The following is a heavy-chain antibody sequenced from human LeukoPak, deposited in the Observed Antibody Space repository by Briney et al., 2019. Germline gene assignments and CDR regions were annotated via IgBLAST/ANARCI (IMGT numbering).Heavy chain of an antibody. CDR3: AKLVGATMTSVY. Sequence: GGSPSLSCAASGFTLSTYVMTWVRQAPGKGLEWVSSISRSGDTTYYGDSVKGRFTISRDNSKNTLYLQMNSLRGDDTAIYYCAKLVGATMTSVYWGQGILVTVS. V-gene: IGHV3-23*01. D-gene: IGHD1-26*01. CDR2: ISRSGDTT. CDR1: GFTLSTYV. J-gene: IGHJ4*02.